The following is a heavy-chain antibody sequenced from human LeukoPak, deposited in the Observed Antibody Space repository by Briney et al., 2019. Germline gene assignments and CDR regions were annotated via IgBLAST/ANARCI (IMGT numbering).Heavy chain of an antibody. CDR1: GFTLSDYA. CDR2: FKTKYNQV. Sequence: GGSLRLSCVASGFTLSDYAMNWVRQAPGKGLEWVSTFKTKYNQVYYAESVRGRFTISTDNSNNTVYLQMNSLRAEDTALYYCARSVPDYTRFDYWGQGALVTVSS. V-gene: IGHV3-23*05. D-gene: IGHD4-11*01. CDR3: ARSVPDYTRFDY. J-gene: IGHJ4*02.